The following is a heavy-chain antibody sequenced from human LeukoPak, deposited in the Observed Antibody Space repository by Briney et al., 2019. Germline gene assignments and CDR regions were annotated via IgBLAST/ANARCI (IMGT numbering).Heavy chain of an antibody. CDR2: IPYDGSNK. J-gene: IGHJ4*02. Sequence: PGGSLRLSCAASGFTFSSYAMHWVRQAPGKGLEWVVVIPYDGSNKYYADSVKGRFTISRDNSKNTLYLQMNSLRAEDTAVYYCARDAYYYYDSSGYTFDYWGQGTLVTVSS. CDR3: ARDAYYYYDSSGYTFDY. V-gene: IGHV3-30-3*01. D-gene: IGHD3-22*01. CDR1: GFTFSSYA.